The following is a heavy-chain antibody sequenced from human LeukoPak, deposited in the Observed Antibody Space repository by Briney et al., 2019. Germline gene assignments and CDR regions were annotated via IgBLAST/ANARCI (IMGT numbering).Heavy chain of an antibody. CDR3: SRGSIQLWLNFVY. CDR1: GGTFSSYA. CDR2: IIPIFGTA. Sequence: ASVKVSCTASGGTFSSYAISWVRQAPGQGLEWMGGIIPIFGTANYAQKFQGRVTITTDESTSTAYMQLSSLRSAATAVSYCSRGSIQLWLNFVYWGQGTLVTVSS. J-gene: IGHJ4*02. V-gene: IGHV1-69*05. D-gene: IGHD5-18*01.